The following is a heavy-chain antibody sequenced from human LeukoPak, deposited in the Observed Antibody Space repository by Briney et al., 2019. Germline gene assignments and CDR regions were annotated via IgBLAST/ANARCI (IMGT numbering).Heavy chain of an antibody. D-gene: IGHD3-9*01. CDR1: GGSISSGGCY. CDR3: ARDGWYDILTGYPI. J-gene: IGHJ3*02. Sequence: SETLSLTCIVSGGSISSGGCYWSWIRQHPGKGLEWIGYIYYSGSTYYNPSLKSRVTISVDTSKNQFSLKLSSVTAADTAVYYCARDGWYDILTGYPIWGQGTMVTVSS. V-gene: IGHV4-31*03. CDR2: IYYSGST.